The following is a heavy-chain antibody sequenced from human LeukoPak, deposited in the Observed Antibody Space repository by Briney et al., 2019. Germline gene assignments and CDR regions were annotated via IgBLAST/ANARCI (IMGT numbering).Heavy chain of an antibody. J-gene: IGHJ4*02. D-gene: IGHD2-8*01. CDR2: IKYDESEK. V-gene: IGHV3-7*01. Sequence: GGSLRLSCAASGFTFSTYWMAWVRQAPGKGLERVANIKYDESEKYYVDSVKGRFTISRDNAKNSLFLQMNSLRAEDTAVYYCARDLAGVLDYWGRGTLVTVSS. CDR3: ARDLAGVLDY. CDR1: GFTFSTYW.